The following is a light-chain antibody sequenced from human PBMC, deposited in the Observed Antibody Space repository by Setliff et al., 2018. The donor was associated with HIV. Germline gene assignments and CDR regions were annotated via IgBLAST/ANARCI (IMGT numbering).Light chain of an antibody. V-gene: IGLV2-14*03. Sequence: QSALTQPASVSGSRGQSITISCTGTGSDLHDYKYVSWYQQHPGKAPKVMIYDAIRRPSGISNRFSASKSGNTASLTITGLQTEDEADYYCYSYTTRSTYVFGTGTKVTVL. CDR3: YSYTTRSTYV. J-gene: IGLJ1*01. CDR1: GSDLHDYKY. CDR2: DAI.